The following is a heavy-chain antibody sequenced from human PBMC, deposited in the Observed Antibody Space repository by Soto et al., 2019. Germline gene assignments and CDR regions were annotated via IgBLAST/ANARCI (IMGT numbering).Heavy chain of an antibody. J-gene: IGHJ4*02. V-gene: IGHV1-2*02. CDR3: VRGGGVDVVTPTRIVFDY. CDR2: INPRNGDT. D-gene: IGHD2-21*02. Sequence: QVQLVQSGAEVKKPGASVKVSCKVSGYTFTGNYMHWMRQAPGQGPEWMGWINPRNGDTDYAQKFQGRVTITRDTSISTAYMDLSRLTSDDTAIYFCVRGGGVDVVTPTRIVFDYWGQVPLLTVSS. CDR1: GYTFTGNY.